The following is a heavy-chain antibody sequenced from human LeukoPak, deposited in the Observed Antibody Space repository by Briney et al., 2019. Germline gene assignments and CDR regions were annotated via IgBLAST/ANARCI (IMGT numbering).Heavy chain of an antibody. D-gene: IGHD2-15*01. CDR3: AREIVVVVAPSTSDYYGMDV. V-gene: IGHV1-46*01. J-gene: IGHJ6*02. CDR1: GYTFTSYY. Sequence: ASVKVSCKASGYTFTSYYMHWVRQAPGQGLEWMGIINPSGGSTSYAQKFQGRVTMTGDTSTGTVYMELSSLRSEDTAVYYCAREIVVVVAPSTSDYYGMDVWGQGTTVTVSS. CDR2: INPSGGST.